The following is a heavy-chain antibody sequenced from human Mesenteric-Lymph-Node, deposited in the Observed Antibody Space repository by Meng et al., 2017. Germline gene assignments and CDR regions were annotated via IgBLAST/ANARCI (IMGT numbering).Heavy chain of an antibody. Sequence: QVQLQQWGAGLLKPSETLSLPCAVYGGSFSGYYWSWIRQPPEKGLEWIGYIYYSGSTYYNPSLKSRVSISGDTSNKQFSLKLTSVTAADTAVYYCARSPYSGSALPFFDYWGQGSLVTVSS. D-gene: IGHD1-26*01. V-gene: IGHV4-34*01. CDR3: ARSPYSGSALPFFDY. J-gene: IGHJ4*02. CDR2: IYYSGST. CDR1: GGSFSGYY.